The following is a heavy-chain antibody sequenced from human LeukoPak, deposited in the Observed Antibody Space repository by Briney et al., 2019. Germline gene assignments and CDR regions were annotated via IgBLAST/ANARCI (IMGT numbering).Heavy chain of an antibody. CDR1: GFTFSSYS. V-gene: IGHV3-21*01. Sequence: PGGALRLSCAASGFTFSSYSMNWVRQAPGKGLEWVSSISSSSRYIYYADSVKGRFTISRDNAKNSLYLQMNSLRAEDTAVYSCARDNDLADAFDIWGQGTMVTVSS. D-gene: IGHD2-21*02. CDR3: ARDNDLADAFDI. CDR2: ISSSSRYI. J-gene: IGHJ3*02.